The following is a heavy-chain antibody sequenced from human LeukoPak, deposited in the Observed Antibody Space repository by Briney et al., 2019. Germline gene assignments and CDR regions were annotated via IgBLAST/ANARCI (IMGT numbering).Heavy chain of an antibody. CDR1: GFTFSSYA. V-gene: IGHV3-30*04. CDR3: ARSSSIVVVAATAFDP. Sequence: GGSLRLSCAASGFTFSSYAMHWVRQAPGKGLEWVAVISYDGSNKYYADSVKGRFTISRDNSKNTLYLQMNSLRAEDTAVYYCARSSSIVVVAATAFDPWGQGTLDTVSS. D-gene: IGHD2-15*01. J-gene: IGHJ5*02. CDR2: ISYDGSNK.